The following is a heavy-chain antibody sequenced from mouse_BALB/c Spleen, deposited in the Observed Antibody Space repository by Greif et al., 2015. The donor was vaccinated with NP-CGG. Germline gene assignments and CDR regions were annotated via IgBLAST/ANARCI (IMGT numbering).Heavy chain of an antibody. V-gene: IGHV1-4*01. CDR3: ARFLLLHSLDV. CDR2: INPSSGYT. D-gene: IGHD1-1*01. J-gene: IGHJ1*01. CDR1: GYTFTSYT. Sequence: QVQLQQSGAELARPGASVKMSCKASGYTFTSYTMHWVKQRPGQGLEWIGYINPSSGYTNYNQKFKDKATLTADKSSSTAYTQLSSLTSEDSAVYYCARFLLLHSLDVWGAGTTVTVSS.